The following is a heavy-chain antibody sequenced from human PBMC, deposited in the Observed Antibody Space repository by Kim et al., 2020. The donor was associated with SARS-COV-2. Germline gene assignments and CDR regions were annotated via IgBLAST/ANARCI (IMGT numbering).Heavy chain of an antibody. D-gene: IGHD5-12*01. CDR3: AAEALSLVATRHYYGMDV. J-gene: IGHJ6*02. Sequence: GGSLRLSCAASGLTFSSYARSWVCQWPGRVLLWARCISGRGVITSNVSSVKDRFTHSRDNSKNTLNLKMNRRRAEDTAVYNCAAEALSLVATRHYYGMDVWGQATAVTVSS. CDR2: ISGRGVIT. V-gene: IGHV3-23*02. CDR1: GLTFSSYA.